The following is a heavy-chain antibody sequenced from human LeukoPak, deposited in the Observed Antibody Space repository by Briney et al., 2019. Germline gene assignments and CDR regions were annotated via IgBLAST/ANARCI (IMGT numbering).Heavy chain of an antibody. Sequence: GASVKVSCKASGYTFTCYYMHWVRQAPGQGLEWMGRINPNSGGTNYAQKFQGRVTMTRDTSISTAYMELSRLRSDDTAVYYCARGPWYDSSGYLDFDYWGQGTLVTVSS. CDR2: INPNSGGT. J-gene: IGHJ4*02. V-gene: IGHV1-2*06. CDR1: GYTFTCYY. CDR3: ARGPWYDSSGYLDFDY. D-gene: IGHD3-22*01.